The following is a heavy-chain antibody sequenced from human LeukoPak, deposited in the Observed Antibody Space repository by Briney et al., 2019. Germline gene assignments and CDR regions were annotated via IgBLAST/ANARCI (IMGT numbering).Heavy chain of an antibody. Sequence: GASVKVSCKASGYTFTSYYMHWVRQAPGQGLEWMGIINPSGGSTSYAQKFQGRVTMTRDTSTSTVYMELSSLRSEDTAVYYCARPFGARPWTTAIDYWGQGTLVTVSS. CDR3: ARPFGARPWTTAIDY. CDR1: GYTFTSYY. J-gene: IGHJ4*02. V-gene: IGHV1-46*01. CDR2: INPSGGST. D-gene: IGHD4-11*01.